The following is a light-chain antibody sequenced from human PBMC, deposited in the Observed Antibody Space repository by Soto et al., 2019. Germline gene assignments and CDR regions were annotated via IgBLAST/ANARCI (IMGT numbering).Light chain of an antibody. V-gene: IGKV3-20*01. Sequence: EIVLTQSPGTLSLSPGERATLSCRASQTVSNTYLAWYQQKPGQAPRLLIYGASGRATGIPDRFSGSGSGTDFTLTISRLEPEDFAVYYCQQYDSSPLTFGGGTKVEIK. CDR2: GAS. CDR3: QQYDSSPLT. CDR1: QTVSNTY. J-gene: IGKJ4*01.